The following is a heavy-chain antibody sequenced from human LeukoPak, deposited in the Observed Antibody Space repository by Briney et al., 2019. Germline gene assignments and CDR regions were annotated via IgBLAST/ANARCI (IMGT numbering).Heavy chain of an antibody. CDR1: GFTFGDYA. D-gene: IGHD6-13*01. Sequence: GGSLRLSCTASGFTFGDYAMSWFRQAPGKGLEWVAVILSDGSKEFYTDSVKGRFTMSRDNSKNTLYLQMTSPRAEDTAVYYCAKDRVTAAGYYFDYWGQGTLVTVSS. J-gene: IGHJ4*02. V-gene: IGHV3-30*04. CDR3: AKDRVTAAGYYFDY. CDR2: ILSDGSKE.